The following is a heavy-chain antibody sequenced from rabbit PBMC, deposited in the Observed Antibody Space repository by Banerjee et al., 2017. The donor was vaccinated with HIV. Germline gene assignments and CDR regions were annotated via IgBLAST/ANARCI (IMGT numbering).Heavy chain of an antibody. V-gene: IGHV1S43*01. J-gene: IGHJ4*01. D-gene: IGHD4-1*01. Sequence: HQQLEESGGGLVQPGASLTLTCKASGFSFSSGYYICWVRQAPGKGLEWIGCINTSSGNTVYASWANGRFTISSDNTQNTVSLQMSSLTAADTATYFCARVSFGYYTYINLWGPGTLVTVS. CDR2: INTSSGNT. CDR3: ARVSFGYYTYINL. CDR1: GFSFSSGYY.